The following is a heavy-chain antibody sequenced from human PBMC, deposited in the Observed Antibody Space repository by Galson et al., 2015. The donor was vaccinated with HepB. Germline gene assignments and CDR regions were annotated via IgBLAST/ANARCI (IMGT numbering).Heavy chain of an antibody. Sequence: SLRLSCAASGFTFSLHSMNWVRQAPGKGLEWLSSISSSRSYIFYADSVKGRFTISRDNAKNSLYLQMNSLRAEDTAVYYCARADSSGYYLFDYWGQGTLVTVSS. CDR3: ARADSSGYYLFDY. D-gene: IGHD3-22*01. CDR2: ISSSRSYI. J-gene: IGHJ4*02. V-gene: IGHV3-21*01. CDR1: GFTFSLHS.